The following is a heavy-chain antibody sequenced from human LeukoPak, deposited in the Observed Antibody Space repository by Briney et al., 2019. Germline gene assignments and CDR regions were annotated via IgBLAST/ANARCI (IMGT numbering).Heavy chain of an antibody. CDR2: ISYDGSNK. D-gene: IGHD6-19*01. CDR3: AREGLGSGWFTFDY. CDR1: GFIFSSYA. J-gene: IGHJ4*02. Sequence: GGSLRLSCAASGFIFSSYAMHWVRQAPGKGLEWMAVISYDGSNKYYADSVEGRFTISRHNSKNTLYLQMNSLRAEDTAVSYCAREGLGSGWFTFDYWGQGTLVTVSS. V-gene: IGHV3-30*04.